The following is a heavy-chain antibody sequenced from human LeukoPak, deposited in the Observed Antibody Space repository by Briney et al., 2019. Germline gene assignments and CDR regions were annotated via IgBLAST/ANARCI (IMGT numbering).Heavy chain of an antibody. CDR1: GFTLSYYG. CDR2: SSHDGQKT. Sequence: GGSLRLSCAASGFTLSYYGMHWVRQAPGKGLEWVAGSSHDGQKTYYADSVKGRFTISRDNSKNTLYLQMNSLRAEDAAVYYCASYRYGSSFAFDIWGQGTMVTVSS. J-gene: IGHJ3*02. V-gene: IGHV3-30*03. CDR3: ASYRYGSSFAFDI. D-gene: IGHD6-6*01.